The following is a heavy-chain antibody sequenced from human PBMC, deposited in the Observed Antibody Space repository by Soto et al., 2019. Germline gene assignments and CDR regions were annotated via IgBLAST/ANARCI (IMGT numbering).Heavy chain of an antibody. V-gene: IGHV3-72*01. CDR2: SRNKDKSYST. J-gene: IGHJ5*02. CDR1: GFTLSDQY. D-gene: IGHD2-15*01. Sequence: GGSLRLSCAVSGFTLSDQYMAGVRQAPGKGLEWVCRSRNKDKSYSTDYAASVKGRFTISRDDSKNSVYLQMSSLRTEDTAVYYCHSLLPGRPESWGQGTLVTVSS. CDR3: HSLLPGRPES.